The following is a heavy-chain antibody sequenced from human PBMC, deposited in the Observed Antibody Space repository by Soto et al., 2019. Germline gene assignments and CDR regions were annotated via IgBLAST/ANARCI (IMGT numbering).Heavy chain of an antibody. Sequence: SETLSLTCAVSGGSFRGYFWSWIRQSPDKGLEWIGEINDSGSTYYNPSFKSRLTISVDTAKSQISLRLTSVTAADSAVYYCQGGDFWGQGTRVTVSS. CDR3: QGGDF. CDR1: GGSFRGYF. D-gene: IGHD3-16*01. V-gene: IGHV4-34*01. J-gene: IGHJ4*02. CDR2: INDSGST.